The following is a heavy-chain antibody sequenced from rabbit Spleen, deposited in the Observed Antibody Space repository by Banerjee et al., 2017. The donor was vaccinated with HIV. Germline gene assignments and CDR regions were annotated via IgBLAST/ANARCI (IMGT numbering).Heavy chain of an antibody. CDR1: GFSSSYNDY. CDR3: ARDLAGVIGWNFKL. Sequence: QSLEESGGDLVKPGAALTLTCTASGFSSSYNDYICWVRQSPGKGPEWIACIGTAITYTTYYATWAKGRFTISSHNAQNTLYLQLNSLTAADTATYFCARDLAGVIGWNFKLWGQGTLVTVS. J-gene: IGHJ4*01. CDR2: IGTAITYTT. D-gene: IGHD4-1*01. V-gene: IGHV1S40*01.